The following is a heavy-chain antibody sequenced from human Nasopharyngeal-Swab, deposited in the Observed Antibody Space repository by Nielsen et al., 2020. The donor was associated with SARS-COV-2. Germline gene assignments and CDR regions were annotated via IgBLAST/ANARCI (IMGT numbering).Heavy chain of an antibody. CDR3: AKHRKGIAAAGGMDV. V-gene: IGHV3-23*01. J-gene: IGHJ6*02. D-gene: IGHD6-13*01. CDR1: GFTFSSYA. CDR2: ISGSGGST. Sequence: GESLKISCAASGFTFSSYAMSWVRQAPGKGREWVSAISGSGGSTYYADSVKGRFTISRDNSKNTLYLQMNSLRAEDTAIYYCAKHRKGIAAAGGMDVWGQGTTVTVSS.